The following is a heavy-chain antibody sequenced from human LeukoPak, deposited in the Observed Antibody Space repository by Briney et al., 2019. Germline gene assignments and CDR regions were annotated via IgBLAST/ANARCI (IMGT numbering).Heavy chain of an antibody. CDR1: GFTFSSYS. Sequence: QPGGSLRLSCAASGFTFSSYSMNWVRQAPGKGLEWVSVIYSGGSTYYADSVKGRFTISRDNSKNALYLQMNSLRAEDTAVYYCARDGAKWEPFDYWGQGTLVTVSS. CDR3: ARDGAKWEPFDY. CDR2: IYSGGST. V-gene: IGHV3-53*01. J-gene: IGHJ4*02. D-gene: IGHD1-26*01.